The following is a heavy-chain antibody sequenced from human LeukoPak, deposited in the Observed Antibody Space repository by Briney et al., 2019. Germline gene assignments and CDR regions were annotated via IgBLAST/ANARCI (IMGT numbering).Heavy chain of an antibody. V-gene: IGHV4-61*09. Sequence: PSETLSLTCTVSGGSISSGSYYWSWIRQPAGKGLEWIGHIYTSGSTNYNPSLKSRVTVSIDMSKNQFSLKLSSVTAADTAMYYCARSWGYDFWSGNLLDYWGQGTLVTVSS. CDR3: ARSWGYDFWSGNLLDY. J-gene: IGHJ4*02. CDR2: IYTSGST. D-gene: IGHD3-3*01. CDR1: GGSISSGSYY.